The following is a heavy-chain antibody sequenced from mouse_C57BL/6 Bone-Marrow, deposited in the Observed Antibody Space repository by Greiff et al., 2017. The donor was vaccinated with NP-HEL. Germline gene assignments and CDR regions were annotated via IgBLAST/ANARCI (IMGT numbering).Heavy chain of an antibody. V-gene: IGHV6-3*01. CDR1: GFTFSNYW. CDR3: TAYYYGSTKAWFAY. J-gene: IGHJ3*01. D-gene: IGHD1-1*01. Sequence: EVHLVESGGGLVQPGGSMKLSCVASGFTFSNYWMNWVRQSPEKGLEWVAQIRLKSDNYATHYAESVKGRFTISRDDSKSSVYLQMNNLRAEDTGIYYCTAYYYGSTKAWFAYWGQGTLVTVSA. CDR2: IRLKSDNYAT.